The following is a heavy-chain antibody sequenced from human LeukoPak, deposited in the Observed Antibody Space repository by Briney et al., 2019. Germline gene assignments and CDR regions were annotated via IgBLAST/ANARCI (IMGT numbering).Heavy chain of an antibody. Sequence: PSETLSLTCTVSGGSISSSSYYWGWIRQPPGKGLEWIGYIYYSGSTNYNPSLKSRVTISVDTSKNQFSLKLSSVTAADTAVYYCARDLPDRIAARPSYWYFDLWGRGTLVTVSS. CDR1: GGSISSSSYY. CDR3: ARDLPDRIAARPSYWYFDL. J-gene: IGHJ2*01. V-gene: IGHV4-61*01. CDR2: IYYSGST. D-gene: IGHD6-6*01.